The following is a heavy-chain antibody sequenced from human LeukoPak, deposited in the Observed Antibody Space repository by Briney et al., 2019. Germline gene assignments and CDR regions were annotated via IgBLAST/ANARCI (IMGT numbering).Heavy chain of an antibody. J-gene: IGHJ5*02. D-gene: IGHD2-2*02. CDR3: ARGDIVVVPAAIASWFDP. V-gene: IGHV4-34*01. Sequence: PSETLSLTCAVYGGSFSGYYWSWIRQPPGKGLEWIGEINHSGSTNYNPSLKSRVTISVDTSKNQLSLKLSSVTAADTAVYYCARGDIVVVPAAIASWFDPWGQGTLVTVSS. CDR2: INHSGST. CDR1: GGSFSGYY.